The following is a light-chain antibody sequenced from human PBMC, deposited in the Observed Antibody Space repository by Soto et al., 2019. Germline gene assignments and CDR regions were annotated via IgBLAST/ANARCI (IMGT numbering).Light chain of an antibody. J-gene: IGKJ4*01. V-gene: IGKV3D-11*01. Sequence: EIVLTKSPATLSLSPGDRATLSCRASQGVSSYLAWYQQKPGQAPRLLIYDASNRAAGIPARFSGSGSGTDFTLTITSLEPEDFAVYYCQQRSDWPSTFGGGTKVEIK. CDR2: DAS. CDR3: QQRSDWPST. CDR1: QGVSSY.